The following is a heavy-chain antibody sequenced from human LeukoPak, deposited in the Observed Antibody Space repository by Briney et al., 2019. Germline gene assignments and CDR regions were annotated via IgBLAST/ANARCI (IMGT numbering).Heavy chain of an antibody. D-gene: IGHD3-22*01. V-gene: IGHV3-20*04. CDR3: AREGPYYDSSGYYSHYYYYMDV. J-gene: IGHJ6*03. CDR1: GFTFSSYS. CDR2: INWNGGST. Sequence: GGSLRLSCAASGFTFSSYSMNWVRQAPGKGLEWVSGINWNGGSTGYADSVKGRFTISRDNAKNSLYLQMNSLRAEDTALYYCAREGPYYDSSGYYSHYYYYMDVWGKGTTVTVSS.